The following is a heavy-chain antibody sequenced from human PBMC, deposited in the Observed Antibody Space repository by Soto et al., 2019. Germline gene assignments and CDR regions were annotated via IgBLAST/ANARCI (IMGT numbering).Heavy chain of an antibody. V-gene: IGHV4-59*01. Sequence: SETLSLTCTVPGGSISSYYWSWIRQPPGKGLEWIGYIYYSGSNNYNPSLKSRVTISVDTSKNQFSLKLSSVTAADTAVYYCAREWCSSTSCYGGIGYWGQGTLVTVSS. D-gene: IGHD2-2*01. CDR2: IYYSGSN. CDR3: AREWCSSTSCYGGIGY. CDR1: GGSISSYY. J-gene: IGHJ4*02.